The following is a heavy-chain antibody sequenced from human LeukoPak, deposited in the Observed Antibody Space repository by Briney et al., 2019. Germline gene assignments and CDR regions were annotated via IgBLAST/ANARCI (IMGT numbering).Heavy chain of an antibody. Sequence: SETLSLTCTVSGGSISSYYWSWIRQPAGKGLEWIGRIYTSGSTNYNASLKSRVSMSVDTSKNQYSLKLSSMTAADTAVFYCARENSGSYREFDYWGQGTLVTVSS. CDR2: IYTSGST. CDR3: ARENSGSYREFDY. D-gene: IGHD1-26*01. V-gene: IGHV4-4*07. CDR1: GGSISSYY. J-gene: IGHJ4*02.